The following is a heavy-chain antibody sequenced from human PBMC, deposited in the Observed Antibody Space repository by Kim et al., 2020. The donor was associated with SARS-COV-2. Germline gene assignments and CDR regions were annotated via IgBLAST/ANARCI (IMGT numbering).Heavy chain of an antibody. CDR2: IRSKANSYAT. Sequence: GGSLRLSCAASGFTFSGSAMHWVRQASGKGLEWVGRIRSKANSYATAYAASVKGRSTISRDDSKNTAYLQMNSLKTEDTAVYYCTSPHPGGYCSGGSCYSDYWGQGTLVTVSS. CDR1: GFTFSGSA. V-gene: IGHV3-73*01. CDR3: TSPHPGGYCSGGSCYSDY. D-gene: IGHD2-15*01. J-gene: IGHJ4*02.